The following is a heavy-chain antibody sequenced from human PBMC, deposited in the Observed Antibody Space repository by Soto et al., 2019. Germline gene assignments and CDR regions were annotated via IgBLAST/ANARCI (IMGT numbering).Heavy chain of an antibody. CDR1: GFIFENFG. Sequence: GGSLRLSCAASGFIFENFGMSWVRQAPGKGLEWISSISGSGFKKYYADSVKGRFTISRDNTKRTVYLELNNLSAEDTAVYHCAKNQGVELVPLATVDWFDPWGQGSVVTVSS. CDR3: AKNQGVELVPLATVDWFDP. V-gene: IGHV3-23*01. CDR2: ISGSGFKK. J-gene: IGHJ5*02. D-gene: IGHD1-26*01.